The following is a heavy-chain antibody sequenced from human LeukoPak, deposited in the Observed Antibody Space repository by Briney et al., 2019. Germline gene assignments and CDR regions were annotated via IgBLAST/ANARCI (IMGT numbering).Heavy chain of an antibody. Sequence: GGSLRPSCAASGFTFSSYAMHWVRQAPGKGLEWVAVISYGGSNKYYADSVKGRFTISRDNSKNTLYLQMNSLRAEDTAVYYCARGVGYLDYWGQGTLVTVSS. CDR3: ARGVGYLDY. CDR1: GFTFSSYA. V-gene: IGHV3-30*04. CDR2: ISYGGSNK. J-gene: IGHJ4*02.